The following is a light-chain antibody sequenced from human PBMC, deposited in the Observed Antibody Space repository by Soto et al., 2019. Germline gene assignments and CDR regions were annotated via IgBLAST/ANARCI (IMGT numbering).Light chain of an antibody. CDR3: SSYTSGSTLYV. J-gene: IGLJ1*01. Sequence: QSALTQPASVSGSPGQSITISCTGTSSDVGGYDYVSWYQQHPGKAPRLMIYKASNRPSGVSHRFSGSRSGNTASLTISGLQAEDEADYYCSSYTSGSTLYVFGTGTKVNVL. CDR2: KAS. V-gene: IGLV2-14*01. CDR1: SSDVGGYDY.